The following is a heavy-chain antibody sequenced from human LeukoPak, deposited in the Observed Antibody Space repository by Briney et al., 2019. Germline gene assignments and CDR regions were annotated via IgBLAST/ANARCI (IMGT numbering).Heavy chain of an antibody. D-gene: IGHD6-13*01. CDR3: ARVEKYTSSGPTDP. CDR1: EYTFTGYY. V-gene: IGHV1-2*02. Sequence: ASVKVSCKASEYTFTGYYMHWVRQAPGQGLEWMGWINPNSGGTNYAQKFQGRVTMTRDTSISTAYMELSRLRSDDTAVYYCARVEKYTSSGPTDPWGQGILVTVSS. J-gene: IGHJ5*02. CDR2: INPNSGGT.